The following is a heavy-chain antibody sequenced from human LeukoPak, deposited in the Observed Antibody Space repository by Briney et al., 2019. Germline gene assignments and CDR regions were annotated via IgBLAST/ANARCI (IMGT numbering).Heavy chain of an antibody. CDR2: FDPEDGET. CDR1: GYTLTELS. CDR3: ARRVRQWLVLGDY. J-gene: IGHJ4*02. V-gene: IGHV1-24*01. D-gene: IGHD6-19*01. Sequence: ASVKVSCQVSGYTLTELSMHWVRQAPGRGLEWMGGFDPEDGETIYAQKLQGRVTMTTDTSTSTAYMELRSLRSDDTAVYYCARRVRQWLVLGDYWGQGTLVTVSS.